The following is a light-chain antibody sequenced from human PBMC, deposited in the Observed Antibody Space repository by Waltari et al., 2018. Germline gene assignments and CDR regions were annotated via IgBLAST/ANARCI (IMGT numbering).Light chain of an antibody. CDR3: QSSDSSGAFFV. V-gene: IGLV3-25*03. Sequence: YHQKPDRARLVLIYKDTERPSGIPERFSGSSSVTTVTLTISGVQAEDEADYFCQSSDSSGAFFVFGGGTRLTVL. J-gene: IGLJ2*01. CDR2: KDT.